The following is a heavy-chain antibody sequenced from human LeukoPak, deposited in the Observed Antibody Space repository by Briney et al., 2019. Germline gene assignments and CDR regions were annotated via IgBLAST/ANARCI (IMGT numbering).Heavy chain of an antibody. J-gene: IGHJ4*02. V-gene: IGHV7-4-1*02. D-gene: IGHD5-24*01. CDR1: GYTFNRYG. Sequence: ASVKVSCKASGYTFNRYGMNWVRQAPGQGLEWMGWINTNTGNPTYAQGFTGRFVFSLDTSVSTAYLQINSLKAEDTAVYYCARGRRDGNGRASYFDYWGQGTLVTVSS. CDR3: ARGRRDGNGRASYFDY. CDR2: INTNTGNP.